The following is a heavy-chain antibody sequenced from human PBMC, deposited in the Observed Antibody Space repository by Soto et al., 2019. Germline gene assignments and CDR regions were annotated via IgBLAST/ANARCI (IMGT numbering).Heavy chain of an antibody. J-gene: IGHJ1*01. Sequence: QVQLVESGGGVVQPGRSLRLSCAASGFTFSSYGMHWVRQAPGKGLEWVAVISYDGSNKYYADSVKGRFTISRDNSKNTLYLQMNSLSAEDTAVYYSAKDGLIVLAATRYFQHWGQGTLVTVSS. CDR2: ISYDGSNK. CDR3: AKDGLIVLAATRYFQH. D-gene: IGHD2-15*01. V-gene: IGHV3-30*18. CDR1: GFTFSSYG.